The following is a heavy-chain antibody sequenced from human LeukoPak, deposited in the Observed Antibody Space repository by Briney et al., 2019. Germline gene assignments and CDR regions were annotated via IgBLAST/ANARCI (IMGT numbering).Heavy chain of an antibody. Sequence: GGSLRLSCAVSGFTFSNYWMTWVRQAPGKGLEWVANINDDGSEVYYVDSVKGRFTIPRDNAKNSLYLQMNSLRAEDTAVYYCARGGYYDFWSGYYLSNWGQGTLVTVSS. V-gene: IGHV3-7*01. CDR2: INDDGSEV. D-gene: IGHD3-3*01. CDR1: GFTFSNYW. CDR3: ARGGYYDFWSGYYLSN. J-gene: IGHJ4*02.